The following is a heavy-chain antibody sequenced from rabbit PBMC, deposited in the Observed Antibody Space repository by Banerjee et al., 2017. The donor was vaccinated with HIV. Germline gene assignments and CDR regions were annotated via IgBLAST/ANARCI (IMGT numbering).Heavy chain of an antibody. CDR3: ARGGSTYPYYFNL. J-gene: IGHJ4*01. Sequence: QEQLVESGGDLVQPEGSLTLTCTASGLDFSSNAMCWVRQAPGKGPEWIACIYTSGGSTGYASWVNGRFTISRNTSLNTVDLKMTSLTAADTATYFCARGGSTYPYYFNLWGPGTLVTVS. D-gene: IGHD8-1*01. V-gene: IGHV1S47*01. CDR2: IYTSGGST. CDR1: GLDFSSNA.